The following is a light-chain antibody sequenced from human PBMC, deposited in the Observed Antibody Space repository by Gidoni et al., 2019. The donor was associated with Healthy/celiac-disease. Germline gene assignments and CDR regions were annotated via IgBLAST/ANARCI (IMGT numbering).Light chain of an antibody. CDR2: DVS. CDR1: SSDVGGYNY. V-gene: IGLV2-14*01. Sequence: QSALTQPAPVSGAPGQAITISCTGTSSDVGGYNYVSLYQQHPGKAPKLMIYDVSNRPSGVSNRFSGSKSGNTASLTISGLQAEDEADYYCSSYTSSRLGVFGTGTKVTVL. J-gene: IGLJ1*01. CDR3: SSYTSSRLGV.